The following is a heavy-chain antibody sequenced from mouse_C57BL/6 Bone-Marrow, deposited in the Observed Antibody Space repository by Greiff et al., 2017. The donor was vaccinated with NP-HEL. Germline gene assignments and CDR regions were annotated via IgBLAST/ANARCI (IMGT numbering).Heavy chain of an antibody. Sequence: EVQLVESGGDLVKPGGSLKLSCAASGFTFSSYGMSWVRQTPDKRLEWVATISSGGSYTYYPDSVKGRFTISRDNAKNTLYLQMSSLKSEHTAMYYCAIPQRITTVVASYWYFDVWGTGTTVTVSS. D-gene: IGHD1-1*01. J-gene: IGHJ1*03. CDR2: ISSGGSYT. CDR3: AIPQRITTVVASYWYFDV. V-gene: IGHV5-6*01. CDR1: GFTFSSYG.